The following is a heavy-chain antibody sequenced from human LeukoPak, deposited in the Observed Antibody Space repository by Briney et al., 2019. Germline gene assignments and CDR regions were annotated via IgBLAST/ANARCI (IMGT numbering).Heavy chain of an antibody. J-gene: IGHJ4*02. D-gene: IGHD5-18*01. CDR2: IKQDGSEK. Sequence: GGSLRLSCAASGFTFSDYWMSWVRQAPGKGLEWVAKIKQDGSEKYYVDSVRGRFTISRDNAKNSLYLQMNSLRAEDTAVYYCARVYYSYGSLGYWGQGTLVTVSS. CDR1: GFTFSDYW. V-gene: IGHV3-7*01. CDR3: ARVYYSYGSLGY.